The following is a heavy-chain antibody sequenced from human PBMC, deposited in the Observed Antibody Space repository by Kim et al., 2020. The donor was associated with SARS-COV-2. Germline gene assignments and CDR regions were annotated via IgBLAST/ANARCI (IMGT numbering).Heavy chain of an antibody. CDR2: IWYDGSNK. D-gene: IGHD2-8*01. V-gene: IGHV3-33*01. CDR3: ARDSGVVPAAILYCTNGVCGRGAF. J-gene: IGHJ4*02. CDR1: GFTFSSYG. Sequence: GGSLRLSCAASGFTFSSYGMHWVRQAPGKGLEWVAVIWYDGSNKYYADSVKGRFTISRDNSKNTLYLQMNSLRAEDTAVYYCARDSGVVPAAILYCTNGVCGRGAFWGQGTLVTVSS.